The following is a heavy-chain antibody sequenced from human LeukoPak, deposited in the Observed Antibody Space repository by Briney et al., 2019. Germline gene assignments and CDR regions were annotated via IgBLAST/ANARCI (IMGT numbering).Heavy chain of an antibody. V-gene: IGHV3-23*01. Sequence: QTGGPLRLSCAASGFTFSSYAMSWVRQAPGKGLEWVSAISGSGGSTYYADSVKGRFTISRDNSKNTLYLQMNSLRAEDTAVYYCAKAGYSYGPYFDYWGQGTLVTVSS. CDR1: GFTFSSYA. CDR2: ISGSGGST. CDR3: AKAGYSYGPYFDY. D-gene: IGHD5-18*01. J-gene: IGHJ4*02.